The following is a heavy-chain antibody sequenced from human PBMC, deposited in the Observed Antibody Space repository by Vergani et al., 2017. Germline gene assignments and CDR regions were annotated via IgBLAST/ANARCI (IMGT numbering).Heavy chain of an antibody. Sequence: EVQLVESGGVVVQPGGSLRLSCAASGFTFDDYAMHWVRQAPGKGLEWVSLISWDGGSTYYADSVKGRFTISRDNSKNSLYLQMNSLRAEDTALYYCAKDINWQGYCSSTSCEWGFDYWGQGTLVTVSS. CDR1: GFTFDDYA. CDR2: ISWDGGST. D-gene: IGHD2-2*01. V-gene: IGHV3-43D*04. J-gene: IGHJ4*02. CDR3: AKDINWQGYCSSTSCEWGFDY.